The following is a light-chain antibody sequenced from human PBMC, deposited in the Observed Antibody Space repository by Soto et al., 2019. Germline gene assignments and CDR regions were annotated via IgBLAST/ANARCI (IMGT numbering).Light chain of an antibody. CDR3: QQYGSSPS. CDR2: GAS. Sequence: EIVLTQSPGTLSLSPGERATLSCRASQSVSSRSLAWYQQKPGQAPRLLIYGASTRATGIPDRFSGSESGTDFTLIISRLEPEDFAVYYCQQYGSSPSFGGGTKVEIK. CDR1: QSVSSRS. V-gene: IGKV3-20*01. J-gene: IGKJ4*01.